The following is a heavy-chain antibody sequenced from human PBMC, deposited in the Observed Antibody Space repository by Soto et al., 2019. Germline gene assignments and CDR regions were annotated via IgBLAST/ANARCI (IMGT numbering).Heavy chain of an antibody. CDR3: AKVPITYSSSSLLDY. CDR1: GFTFSSYG. J-gene: IGHJ4*02. Sequence: GGSLRLSCAASGFTFSSYGMHWVRQAPGKGPEWVAVISYDGSNKYYADSVKGRFTISRDNSKNTLYLQMNSLRAEDTAVYYCAKVPITYSSSSLLDYWGQGTLVTVSS. V-gene: IGHV3-30*18. CDR2: ISYDGSNK. D-gene: IGHD6-6*01.